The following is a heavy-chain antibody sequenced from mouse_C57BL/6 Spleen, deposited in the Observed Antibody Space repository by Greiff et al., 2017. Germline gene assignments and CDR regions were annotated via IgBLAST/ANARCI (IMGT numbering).Heavy chain of an antibody. CDR3: ARNGGGYPYFDY. Sequence: QVQLQQSGPGLVQPSQSLSITCTVSGFSLTSYGVHWVRQSPGKGLEWLGVIWSGGSTDYNAAFISRLSISKDNSKSQVFFKMNSLQAADTAIYYGARNGGGYPYFDYWGQGTTLTVSS. J-gene: IGHJ2*01. CDR2: IWSGGST. V-gene: IGHV2-2*01. D-gene: IGHD1-1*02. CDR1: GFSLTSYG.